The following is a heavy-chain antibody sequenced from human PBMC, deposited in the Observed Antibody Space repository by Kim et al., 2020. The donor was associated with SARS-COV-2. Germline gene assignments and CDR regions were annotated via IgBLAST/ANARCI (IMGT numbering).Heavy chain of an antibody. CDR3: ARVVPTGPYFDY. J-gene: IGHJ4*02. D-gene: IGHD2-2*01. Sequence: RHSPSLKNRLTLTKDTSKNQVVLTVPNMDPVDTATYYCARVVPTGPYFDYWGQGTLVTVSS. V-gene: IGHV2-5*01.